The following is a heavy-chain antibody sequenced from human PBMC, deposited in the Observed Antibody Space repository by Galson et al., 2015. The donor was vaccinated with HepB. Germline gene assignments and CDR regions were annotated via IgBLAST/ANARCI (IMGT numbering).Heavy chain of an antibody. J-gene: IGHJ4*02. Sequence: QVQLQESGPGLVKPSETLPLTCSVSGGSISSYYWGWIRQPPGKRLEWIGYIYFSGFTNYNPSLKSRVTISVDTSKSQFSLRLSSVTAADTAVYYCARVSYRGYFDDWGQGTLVTVSS. CDR3: ARVSYRGYFDD. V-gene: IGHV4-59*01. D-gene: IGHD1-26*01. CDR1: GGSISSYY. CDR2: IYFSGFT.